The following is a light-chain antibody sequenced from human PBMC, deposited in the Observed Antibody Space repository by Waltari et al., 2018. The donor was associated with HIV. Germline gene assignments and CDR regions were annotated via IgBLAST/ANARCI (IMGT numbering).Light chain of an antibody. CDR2: DVS. CDR3: QQFNSYPNT. CDR1: QGIAHA. Sequence: AIQLTQSPSSLSASVGDRVTLTCRASQGIAHALAWYHQKPGKPPKVLIFDVSNLEGGVSSMFSGSGSGTEFTLTINSLQPEDFATYFCQQFNSYPNTFGGGTKVEIK. V-gene: IGKV1-13*02. J-gene: IGKJ4*01.